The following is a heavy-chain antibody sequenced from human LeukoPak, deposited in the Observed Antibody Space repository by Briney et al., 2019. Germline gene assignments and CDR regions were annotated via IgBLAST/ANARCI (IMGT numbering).Heavy chain of an antibody. CDR1: GFTVSSNY. CDR3: ARESSGSWFDP. J-gene: IGHJ5*02. V-gene: IGHV3-66*02. CDR2: IYSGGST. Sequence: GGSLRLSCAASGFTVSSNYMSWVRQAPGKGLEWVSVIYSGGSTYYADSVKGRFTISRDNSKNTLCLQMNSLRAEDTAVYYCARESSGSWFDPWGQGTLVTVSS.